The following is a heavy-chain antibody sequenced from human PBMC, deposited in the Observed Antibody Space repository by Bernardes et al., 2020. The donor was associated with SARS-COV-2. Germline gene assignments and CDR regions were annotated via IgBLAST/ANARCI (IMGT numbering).Heavy chain of an antibody. CDR2: INHSGST. CDR1: GGSFSGYY. CDR3: ARWGDGRGYYYYYGMDV. J-gene: IGHJ6*02. V-gene: IGHV4-34*01. D-gene: IGHD3-10*01. Sequence: SETLSLTRAVYGGSFSGYYWSWIRQPPGKGLEWIGEINHSGSTNYNPSLKSRVTISVDTSKNQFSLKLSSVTAADTAVYYCARWGDGRGYYYYYGMDVWGQGTTVTVSS.